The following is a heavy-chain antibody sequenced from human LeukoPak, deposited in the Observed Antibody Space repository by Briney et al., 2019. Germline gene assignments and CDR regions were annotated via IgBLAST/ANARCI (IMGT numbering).Heavy chain of an antibody. J-gene: IGHJ4*02. CDR1: GVSISSGGYY. CDR3: ARVRKLPLEWDLIDF. CDR2: IYHSGNT. D-gene: IGHD1-1*01. Sequence: SQTLSLTCTVSGVSISSGGYYWTWIRQRPGEALEWIGYIYHSGNTYYNPSLMIRIVLSVDTSKSQFSLKVTSVTAADTALYYCARVRKLPLEWDLIDFWGQGTLVTVSS. V-gene: IGHV4-31*03.